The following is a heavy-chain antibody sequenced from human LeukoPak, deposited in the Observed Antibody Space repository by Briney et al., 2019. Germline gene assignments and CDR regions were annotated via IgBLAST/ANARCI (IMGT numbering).Heavy chain of an antibody. CDR2: INHSGST. D-gene: IGHD3-16*02. V-gene: IGHV4-39*07. J-gene: IGHJ4*02. Sequence: SETLSLTCTVSGGSIRSSYYYWGWIRQPPGKGLEWIGEINHSGSTNYNPSLKSRVTISVDTSKNQFSLKLSSVTAADTAVYYCARAGYVWGSYRYTVHGYYFDYWGQGTLVTVSS. CDR1: GGSIRSSYYY. CDR3: ARAGYVWGSYRYTVHGYYFDY.